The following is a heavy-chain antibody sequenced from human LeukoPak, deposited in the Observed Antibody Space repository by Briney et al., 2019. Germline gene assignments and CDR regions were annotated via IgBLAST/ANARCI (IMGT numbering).Heavy chain of an antibody. CDR1: GFTFSSYD. Sequence: GGSLRLSCAASGFTFSSYDMSWVRQSPGKGLEWVSGITNSGGDKYYADSVKGRFTISRDNSKNTLYMQMNSLRAEDTAVYYCAPRDTTLFRLGGHWGQGTLVTVSS. V-gene: IGHV3-23*01. D-gene: IGHD3-3*01. J-gene: IGHJ4*02. CDR2: ITNSGGDK. CDR3: APRDTTLFRLGGH.